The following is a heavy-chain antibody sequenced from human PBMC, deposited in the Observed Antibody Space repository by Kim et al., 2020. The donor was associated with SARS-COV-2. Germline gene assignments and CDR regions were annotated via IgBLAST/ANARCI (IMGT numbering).Heavy chain of an antibody. J-gene: IGHJ3*02. D-gene: IGHD6-19*01. CDR3: ARERFGWYGRAFDI. Sequence: SQKFQGRVTITRDTSASTAYMELSSLRSEDTAVYYCARERFGWYGRAFDIWGQGTMVTVSS. V-gene: IGHV1-3*01.